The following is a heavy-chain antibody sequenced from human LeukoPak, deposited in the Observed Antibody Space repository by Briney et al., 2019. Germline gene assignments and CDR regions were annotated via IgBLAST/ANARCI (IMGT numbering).Heavy chain of an antibody. CDR1: GFTFSSYW. Sequence: PGGSLRLSCAASGFTFSSYWMSWVRQAPGKGQEWVANIKQDGSEKYYVDSVKGRFTISRDNAKNSLYLQMNSLRAEDTAVYYCARDVRMVRGGDIDYWGQGTLVTVSS. CDR3: ARDVRMVRGGDIDY. J-gene: IGHJ4*02. D-gene: IGHD3-10*01. CDR2: IKQDGSEK. V-gene: IGHV3-7*01.